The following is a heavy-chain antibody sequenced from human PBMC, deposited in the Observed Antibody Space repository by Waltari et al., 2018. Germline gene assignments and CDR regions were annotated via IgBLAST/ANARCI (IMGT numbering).Heavy chain of an antibody. V-gene: IGHV4-59*11. CDR1: GGSIITHF. CDR3: ARASYGSGSSWFDP. D-gene: IGHD3-10*01. Sequence: QVQLQESGPGLVKPSETLSLICSVSGGSIITHFWGWFRQPPGKTLEWIGNIYASGSTNYNPSLTSRVTISLDMSKNQFSLKLRSVSAADTAVYYCARASYGSGSSWFDPWGQGNLVTVSS. CDR2: IYASGST. J-gene: IGHJ5*02.